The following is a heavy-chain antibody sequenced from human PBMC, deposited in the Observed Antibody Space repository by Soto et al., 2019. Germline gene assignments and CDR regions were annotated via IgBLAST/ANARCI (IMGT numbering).Heavy chain of an antibody. D-gene: IGHD6-19*01. CDR3: ARDSPSGYSSGWYSYDY. V-gene: IGHV3-33*01. CDR1: GFTFSSYG. Sequence: PGGSLRLSCAASGFTFSSYGMHWVRQAPGKGLEWVAVIWYDGSNKYYADSVKGRFTISRDNSKNTLYLQMNSLRAEDTAVYYCARDSPSGYSSGWYSYDYWGQGTLVTVSS. J-gene: IGHJ4*02. CDR2: IWYDGSNK.